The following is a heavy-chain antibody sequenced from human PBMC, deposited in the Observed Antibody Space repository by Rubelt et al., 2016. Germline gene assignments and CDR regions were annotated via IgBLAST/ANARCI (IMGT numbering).Heavy chain of an antibody. CDR2: MNPNSGNT. V-gene: IGHV1-8*01. J-gene: IGHJ4*02. CDR3: AGGPGCTSTSCPYYFDY. CDR1: GYTFTSYD. Sequence: QVQLVQSGAEVKKPGASVKVSCKASGYTFTSYDINWVRQATGQGLEWMGCMNPNSGNTGYAQKFQGRVTMTRNTSISTAYMELSTLRSEDTAVYYWAGGPGCTSTSCPYYFDYWGQGTLVTVSS. D-gene: IGHD2-2*01.